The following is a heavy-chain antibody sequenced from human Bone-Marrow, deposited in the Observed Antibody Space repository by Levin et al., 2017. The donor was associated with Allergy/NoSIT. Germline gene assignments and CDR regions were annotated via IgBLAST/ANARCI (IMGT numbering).Heavy chain of an antibody. D-gene: IGHD5-12*01. V-gene: IGHV3-9*01. CDR3: GKDIESGFNAAEV. J-gene: IGHJ3*01. Sequence: GGSLRLSCRTSGFIFDDYALHWVRQAPGKGLEWVSGINWNGGSIGYADSVKGRFTISRDNAKRSLYLQLNSLRPEDTALYYCGKDIESGFNAAEVWGPGTEVTVS. CDR1: GFIFDDYA. CDR2: INWNGGSI.